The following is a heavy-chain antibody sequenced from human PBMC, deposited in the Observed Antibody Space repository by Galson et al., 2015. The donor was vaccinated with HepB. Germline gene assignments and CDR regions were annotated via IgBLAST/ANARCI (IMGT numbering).Heavy chain of an antibody. Sequence: SVKVSCKASGYTFTGYYMHWVRQAPGQGLEWMGWISAYNGNTNYAQKLQGRVTMTTDTSTSTAYMELRSLRSDDTAVYYCARDIVSIAARPDYYYYYMDVWGKGTTVTVSS. CDR1: GYTFTGYY. J-gene: IGHJ6*03. CDR3: ARDIVSIAARPDYYYYYMDV. D-gene: IGHD6-6*01. V-gene: IGHV1-18*04. CDR2: ISAYNGNT.